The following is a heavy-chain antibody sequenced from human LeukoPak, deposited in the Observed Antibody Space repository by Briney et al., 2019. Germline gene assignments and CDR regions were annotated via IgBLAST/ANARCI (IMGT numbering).Heavy chain of an antibody. J-gene: IGHJ6*02. CDR1: GFTVSSNY. D-gene: IGHD2-21*02. CDR3: ARGCGGDCYFNDYYGMDV. Sequence: PGGSLRLSCAASGFTVSSNYMSWVRQAPGKGLEWVSVIYSGGGTYYADSVKGRFTISRDNSKNTLYLQMSSLRAEDTAVYYCARGCGGDCYFNDYYGMDVWGQGTTVTVSS. CDR2: IYSGGGT. V-gene: IGHV3-66*01.